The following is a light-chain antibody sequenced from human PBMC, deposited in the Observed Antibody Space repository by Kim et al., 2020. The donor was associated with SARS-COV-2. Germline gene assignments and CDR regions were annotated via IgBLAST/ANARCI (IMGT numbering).Light chain of an antibody. CDR1: QGIASY. CDR2: GAS. Sequence: IQLTQSPSSLSASVGDRVTITCRASQGIASYLGWYQQKPGKAPKLLIYGASSLQSGVPSRFSGSGYGTDFTLLISSLQPEDFATYYCQQANSYPRTFGQGTKLEIK. CDR3: QQANSYPRT. V-gene: IGKV1-9*01. J-gene: IGKJ2*02.